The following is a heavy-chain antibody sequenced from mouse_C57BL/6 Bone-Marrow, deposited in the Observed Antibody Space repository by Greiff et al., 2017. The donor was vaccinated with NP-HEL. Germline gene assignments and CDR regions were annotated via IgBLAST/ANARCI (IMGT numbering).Heavy chain of an antibody. V-gene: IGHV6-3*01. J-gene: IGHJ3*01. Sequence: EVKLVESGGGLVQPGGSMTLSCVASGFTFSNYWMNWVRQSPEKGLEWVAQIRLKSDNYATHYAESVKGRFTISRDDSKSSVYLQMNNLRAEDTGIYYCTGMHYSNYEAYWGQGTLVTVSA. D-gene: IGHD2-5*01. CDR3: TGMHYSNYEAY. CDR2: IRLKSDNYAT. CDR1: GFTFSNYW.